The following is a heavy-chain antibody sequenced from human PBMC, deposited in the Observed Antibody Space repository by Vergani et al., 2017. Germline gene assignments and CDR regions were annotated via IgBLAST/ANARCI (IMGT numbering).Heavy chain of an antibody. CDR2: IWYDGSNK. V-gene: IGHV3-33*01. CDR1: GFTFSSYG. CDR3: AGDPAMVSVSGYDGMDV. J-gene: IGHJ6*02. Sequence: QVQLVESGGGVVQPGRSLRLSCAASGFTFSSYGMHWVRQAPGKGLAWVAVIWYDGSNKYYADSVKGRFTISRDNSKNTLYLQMNSLRAEATAVYYCAGDPAMVSVSGYDGMDVWGQGP. D-gene: IGHD5-18*01.